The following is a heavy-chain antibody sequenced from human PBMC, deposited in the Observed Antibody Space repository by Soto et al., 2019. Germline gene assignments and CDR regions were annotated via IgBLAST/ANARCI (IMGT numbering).Heavy chain of an antibody. D-gene: IGHD3-22*01. CDR2: FHPEEGAA. V-gene: IGHV1-24*01. J-gene: IGHJ3*02. CDR3: ARDLVTRIVVVPQGGGAFDI. Sequence: ASVKVSCKVSGYSLSELSIHWVRQGPGKGLEWMGSFHPEEGAAIYAQNFQGRVTMTADEATGTPYMELSSLRSEDTAVYYCARDLVTRIVVVPQGGGAFDIWGKGTMVTVSS. CDR1: GYSLSELS.